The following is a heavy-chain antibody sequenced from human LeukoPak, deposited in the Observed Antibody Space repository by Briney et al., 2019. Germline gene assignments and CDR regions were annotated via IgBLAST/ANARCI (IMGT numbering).Heavy chain of an antibody. CDR2: ISWNSGVI. V-gene: IGHV3-9*01. J-gene: IGHJ4*02. CDR3: AKVRPPGSYYNLAIDY. Sequence: TGGSLGLSCAASGFKFGDYAMHWVRQAPGKGLEWVSGISWNSGVIDYADSVKGRFTISRDNAKNSLYLQMNSLRVEDTALYYCAKVRPPGSYYNLAIDYWGQGTLVTVSS. D-gene: IGHD3-10*01. CDR1: GFKFGDYA.